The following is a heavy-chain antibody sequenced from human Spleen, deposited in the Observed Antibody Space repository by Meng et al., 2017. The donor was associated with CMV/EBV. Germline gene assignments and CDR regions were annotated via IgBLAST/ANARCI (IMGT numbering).Heavy chain of an antibody. CDR1: GGSISSGGYY. J-gene: IGHJ5*02. Sequence: SGGSISSGGYYWSWIRQHPGKGLEWIGYIFYSGSTYYNPSLKSRVTISVDTSKNQFSLKLSSVTAADTAVYYCAKACSSTSCSWWFDPWGQGTLVTVSS. V-gene: IGHV4-31*02. D-gene: IGHD2-2*01. CDR2: IFYSGST. CDR3: AKACSSTSCSWWFDP.